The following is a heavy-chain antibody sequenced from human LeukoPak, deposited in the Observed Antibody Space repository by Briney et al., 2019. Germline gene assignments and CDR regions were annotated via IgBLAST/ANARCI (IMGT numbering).Heavy chain of an antibody. CDR3: ARHTYDILTGHQSTAYYYYMDV. J-gene: IGHJ6*03. D-gene: IGHD3-9*01. CDR2: IYYSGST. Sequence: PSETLSLTCTVPGGSISSSSYYWGWIRQPPGKGLEWIGSIYYSGSTYYNPSLKSRVTISVDTSKNQFSLKLSSVTAADTAVYYCARHTYDILTGHQSTAYYYYMDVWGKGTTVTISS. CDR1: GGSISSSSYY. V-gene: IGHV4-39*01.